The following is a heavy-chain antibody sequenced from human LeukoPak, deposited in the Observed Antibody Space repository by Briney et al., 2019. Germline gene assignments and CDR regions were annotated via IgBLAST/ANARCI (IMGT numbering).Heavy chain of an antibody. J-gene: IGHJ5*02. CDR2: INPNSGGT. V-gene: IGHV1-2*02. CDR3: ARGVYVWWELHRNWFDP. CDR1: GYTFTGYY. D-gene: IGHD1-26*01. Sequence: ASVKVSCKASGYTFTGYYMHWVRQAPGQGLEWMGWINPNSGGTNYAQKFQGRVTMTRDTSISTAYMELSRLRSEDTAVYYCARGVYVWWELHRNWFDPWGQGTLVTVSS.